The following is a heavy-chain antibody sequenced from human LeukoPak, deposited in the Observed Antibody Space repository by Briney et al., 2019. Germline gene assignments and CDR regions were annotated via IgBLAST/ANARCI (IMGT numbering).Heavy chain of an antibody. CDR2: IEQDGSEK. D-gene: IGHD1-26*01. CDR1: GFTLSTYW. Sequence: GESLRLSRAASGFTLSTYWMTWIRQAPGKGLEWVANIEQDGSEKYYVDSVKGRFTISRDNANNSVYLQMNSLRAEDTALYYCARISGSSKKYFQHWGRGTLATVSS. CDR3: ARISGSSKKYFQH. V-gene: IGHV3-7*01. J-gene: IGHJ1*01.